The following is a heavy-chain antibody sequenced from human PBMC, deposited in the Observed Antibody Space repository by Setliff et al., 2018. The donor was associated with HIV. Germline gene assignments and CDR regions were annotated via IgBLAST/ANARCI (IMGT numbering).Heavy chain of an antibody. CDR3: AKSEGTGWIQLCPFDC. Sequence: LSCAASGFTFSSYAMSWVRQAAGKGLEWVSAISGSGGSTYYADSVKGRFTISRDNSKNTLYLQMNTLRAEDTAVYYCAKSEGTGWIQLCPFDCWGQGTLVTVSS. CDR2: ISGSGGST. CDR1: GFTFSSYA. D-gene: IGHD5-18*01. J-gene: IGHJ4*02. V-gene: IGHV3-23*01.